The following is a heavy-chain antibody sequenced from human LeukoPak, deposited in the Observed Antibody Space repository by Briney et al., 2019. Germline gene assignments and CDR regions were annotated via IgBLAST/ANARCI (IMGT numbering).Heavy chain of an antibody. CDR3: ARLPAYCSSTSCYYDY. Sequence: GGSLRLSCAASGFTFSSYSMNWVRQAPGKGLEWVSYISSASGSIYYADSVKGRFTISRDNAKNSLFLQTNSLRAEDTAVYYCARLPAYCSSTSCYYDYWGQGTLVTVSS. CDR1: GFTFSSYS. V-gene: IGHV3-48*04. J-gene: IGHJ4*02. D-gene: IGHD2-2*01. CDR2: ISSASGSI.